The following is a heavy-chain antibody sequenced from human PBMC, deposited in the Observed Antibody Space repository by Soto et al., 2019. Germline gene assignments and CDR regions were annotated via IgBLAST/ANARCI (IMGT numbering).Heavy chain of an antibody. J-gene: IGHJ6*02. Sequence: GASVKVSCKASGYTFTAYYIGWVRQAPGQGLEWMGFISNYNGNTDYVQKFQGRLTLSTDRTTSTAYMEVRRLRSDDTAIYYCARIRPFYGSSSHDIANYYFYSGMDVWGQGTPVTVSS. D-gene: IGHD3-10*01. CDR1: GYTFTAYY. CDR2: ISNYNGNT. CDR3: ARIRPFYGSSSHDIANYYFYSGMDV. V-gene: IGHV1-18*04.